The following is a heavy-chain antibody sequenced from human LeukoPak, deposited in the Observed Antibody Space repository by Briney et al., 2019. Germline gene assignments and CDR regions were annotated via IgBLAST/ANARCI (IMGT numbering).Heavy chain of an antibody. D-gene: IGHD1-26*01. J-gene: IGHJ3*02. CDR3: ARDALSGSYLDAFDI. CDR2: TSSSSSYI. Sequence: GGSLRLSCTASGFTFNTYTMNWVRQAPGKGLEWVSSTSSSSSYIYYADSVKGRFTISRDNAKNSLYLQMNSLRAEDTAVYYCARDALSGSYLDAFDIWGQGTMVTVSS. V-gene: IGHV3-21*01. CDR1: GFTFNTYT.